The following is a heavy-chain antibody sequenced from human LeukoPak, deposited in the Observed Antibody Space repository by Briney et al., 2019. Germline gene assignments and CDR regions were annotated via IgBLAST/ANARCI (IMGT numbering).Heavy chain of an antibody. V-gene: IGHV3-21*01. CDR2: ISSSSSYI. CDR1: GFTFSSYS. CDR3: ARSGQWLGAEYFQH. Sequence: GGSLRLSCAASGFTFSSYSMNWVRQAPGKGLEWVSSISSSSSYIYYADSVKGRFTISRDNAKNTLHLQMNSLRAEDTAVYYCARSGQWLGAEYFQHWGQGSLVTVSS. D-gene: IGHD6-19*01. J-gene: IGHJ1*01.